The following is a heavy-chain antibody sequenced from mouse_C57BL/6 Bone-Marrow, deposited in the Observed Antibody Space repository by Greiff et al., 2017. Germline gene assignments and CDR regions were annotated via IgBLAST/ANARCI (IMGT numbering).Heavy chain of an antibody. J-gene: IGHJ3*01. D-gene: IGHD2-2*01. V-gene: IGHV5-17*01. Sequence: EVQLQESGGGLVKPGGSLKLSCAASGFTFSDYGMHWVRQAPEKGLEWVAYISSGSSTIYYADTVKGRFTISRDNAKNTLFLQMTSLRSEDTAMYYCARGLSTMVTGGFAYWGQGTLVTVSA. CDR1: GFTFSDYG. CDR2: ISSGSSTI. CDR3: ARGLSTMVTGGFAY.